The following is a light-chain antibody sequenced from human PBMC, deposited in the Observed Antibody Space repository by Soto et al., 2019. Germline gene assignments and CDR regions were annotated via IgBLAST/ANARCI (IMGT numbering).Light chain of an antibody. J-gene: IGKJ4*01. Sequence: VEDTVTITCLASPALSKYLAWYQQKPGQAPDLLIYSASTLQCGVPARFSGSGSETEFSLTIRALQPEDLAAYYCQQLSRHSLTSGRGTKV. CDR2: SAS. V-gene: IGKV1-9*01. CDR3: QQLSRHSLT. CDR1: PALSKY.